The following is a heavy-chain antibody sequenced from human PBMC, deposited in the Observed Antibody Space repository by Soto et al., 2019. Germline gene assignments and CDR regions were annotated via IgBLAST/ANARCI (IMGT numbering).Heavy chain of an antibody. J-gene: IGHJ5*02. V-gene: IGHV3-23*01. CDR1: GFTFSNYA. CDR2: ISGSGGST. CDR3: AKDLGTAGAQGWFDP. Sequence: GGSLRLSCAASGFTFSNYAMSWVRQAPGKGLEWVSAISGSGGSTYYADSVKGRFTISRDNSKNTLYLQMNSLRAEDTAVYYCAKDLGTAGAQGWFDPWGQGTLVTVSS. D-gene: IGHD3-10*01.